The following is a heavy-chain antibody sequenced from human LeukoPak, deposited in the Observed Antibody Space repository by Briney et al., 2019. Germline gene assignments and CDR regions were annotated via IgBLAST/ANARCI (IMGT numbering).Heavy chain of an antibody. J-gene: IGHJ4*02. CDR3: ARNDDSSGYYHSWYYFDY. CDR2: ISAYNGNT. D-gene: IGHD3-22*01. Sequence: ASVKVSCKASGYTFTSYGISWVRQAPGQGLEWMGWISAYNGNTNYAQKLQGRVTMTTGTSTSTAYMELRSLRSDDTAVYYCARNDDSSGYYHSWYYFDYWGQGTLVTVSS. CDR1: GYTFTSYG. V-gene: IGHV1-18*01.